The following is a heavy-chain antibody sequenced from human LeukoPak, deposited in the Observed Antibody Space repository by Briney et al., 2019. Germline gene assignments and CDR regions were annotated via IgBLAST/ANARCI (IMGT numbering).Heavy chain of an antibody. V-gene: IGHV3-48*01. CDR3: ARGVLAPIIDY. D-gene: IGHD2-15*01. J-gene: IGHJ4*02. CDR2: ISSSSSTI. Sequence: QPGGSLRLSCAASGFTFSSYSMNWVRQAPGKGLEWVSYISSSSSTIYYADSVKGRFTISRDNAKNSLYLQMSSLRAEDTAVYYCARGVLAPIIDYWGQGTLVTVSS. CDR1: GFTFSSYS.